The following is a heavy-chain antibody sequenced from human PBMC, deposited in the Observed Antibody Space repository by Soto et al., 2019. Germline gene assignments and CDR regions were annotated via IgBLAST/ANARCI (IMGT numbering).Heavy chain of an antibody. CDR3: ARDLTGGPTYYDFWSGYSPVDY. CDR2: IDPSGGST. J-gene: IGHJ4*02. CDR1: GYNFTSYY. V-gene: IGHV1-46*03. D-gene: IGHD3-3*01. Sequence: WASVKVSCKASGYNFTSYYMHWVRQAPGQGLEWMGIIDPSGGSTSYAQKFQGRVSMTRDTSTSTVHMDLNSLRSEDTAVYYCARDLTGGPTYYDFWSGYSPVDYWGLGTLVTVSS.